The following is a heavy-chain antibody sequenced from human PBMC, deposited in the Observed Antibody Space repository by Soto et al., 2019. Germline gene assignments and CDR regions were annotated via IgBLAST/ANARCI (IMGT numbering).Heavy chain of an antibody. CDR2: MYHGGTT. J-gene: IGHJ4*01. V-gene: IGHV4-38-2*02. CDR3: AKAHVMVAAGSTFDY. Sequence: SETLSLTCTVSGYSVSGPSYWGWIRQSPGGGPEWIASMYHGGTTFYNPSRRSRVTMSVDTSNNQFSLRLTSVTATDTAVYYCAKAHVMVAAGSTFDYWGHGILVTVS. D-gene: IGHD3-10*01. CDR1: GYSVSGPSY.